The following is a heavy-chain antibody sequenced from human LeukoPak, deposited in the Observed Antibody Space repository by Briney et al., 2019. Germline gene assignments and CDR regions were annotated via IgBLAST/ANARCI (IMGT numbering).Heavy chain of an antibody. V-gene: IGHV3-15*01. J-gene: IGHJ4*02. Sequence: PGGSLRLSCATSGFTFSNAWMSWVRQAPGKGLEWVGRIKSKIDGGTRDYAAPVKGRFTISREDSENTLYLQMNSLKTEDTGVYYCTTEELARSGYYYVGFWGRGTLVTVSS. CDR1: GFTFSNAW. CDR2: IKSKIDGGTR. D-gene: IGHD3-22*01. CDR3: TTEELARSGYYYVGF.